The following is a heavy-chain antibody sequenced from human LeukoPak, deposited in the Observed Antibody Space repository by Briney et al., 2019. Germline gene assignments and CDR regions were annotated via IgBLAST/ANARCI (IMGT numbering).Heavy chain of an antibody. V-gene: IGHV3-73*01. D-gene: IGHD4-17*01. CDR3: TGQNPDYGESIDY. J-gene: IGHJ4*02. CDR2: IRSKANSYAR. CDR1: GFTFSSSA. Sequence: PGGSLRLSCAASGFTFSSSAMHWVRQASGKGLEWVGRIRSKANSYARAYAALVKGRFTISRDDSKNTAYLQMSSLKTEDTAVYYCTGQNPDYGESIDYWGQGTMVTVSS.